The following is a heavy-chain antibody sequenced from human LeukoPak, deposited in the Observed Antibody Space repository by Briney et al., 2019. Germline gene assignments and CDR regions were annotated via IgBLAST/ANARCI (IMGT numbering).Heavy chain of an antibody. Sequence: SETLSLTCSVSGGSISNYYWTCIRQPAGKGLEWIGRFYSSGTTTYNPSLKSRVAMSVDTSRNQFSLKLSSVTAADTAVYYCARVSPIAVAGSSYYYAMDVWGQGTTVTVSS. CDR3: ARVSPIAVAGSSYYYAMDV. J-gene: IGHJ6*02. CDR2: FYSSGTT. CDR1: GGSISNYY. D-gene: IGHD6-19*01. V-gene: IGHV4-4*07.